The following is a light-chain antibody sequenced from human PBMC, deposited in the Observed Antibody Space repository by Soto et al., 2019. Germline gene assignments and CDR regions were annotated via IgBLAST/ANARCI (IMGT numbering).Light chain of an antibody. V-gene: IGLV1-40*01. Sequence: QPVLTQPPSVSGAPGQRVPISCTGSSSNFGAGYDVHWYQQLPGTAPKLLIYANTNRPSGVPDRFSGSKSGTSASLAITGLQAEDEADYYCQSYDSSLSGSNWVFGGGTKLTVL. CDR2: ANT. J-gene: IGLJ3*02. CDR3: QSYDSSLSGSNWV. CDR1: SSNFGAGYD.